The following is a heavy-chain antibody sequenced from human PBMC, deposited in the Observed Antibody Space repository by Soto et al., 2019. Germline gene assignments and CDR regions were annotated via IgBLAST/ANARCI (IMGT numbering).Heavy chain of an antibody. CDR3: ARGPLSGYPRGMDV. J-gene: IGHJ6*02. CDR1: GYTFTSYD. D-gene: IGHD5-12*01. CDR2: MNPNSGNT. V-gene: IGHV1-8*01. Sequence: QVQLVQSGAELKKPGASVNVSCKASGYTFTSYDINWVRQATGQGLEWMGWMNPNSGNTGYAQKFQGRVTMTRNTSISTAYMELSSLRSEDTAVYYCARGPLSGYPRGMDVWGQGTTVTVSS.